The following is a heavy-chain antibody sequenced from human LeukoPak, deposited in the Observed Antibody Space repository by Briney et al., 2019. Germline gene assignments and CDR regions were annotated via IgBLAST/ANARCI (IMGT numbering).Heavy chain of an antibody. J-gene: IGHJ4*02. CDR1: GFTFTRYD. D-gene: IGHD1-14*01. CDR2: ISNDESNK. CDR3: ATSPEFDN. Sequence: GGSLRLSCAASGFTFTRYDMHWVRQAPGKGLEWVAVISNDESNKDYGNSVKGRFTISRDNAKNTLYLQMNSLRAEDTAVYYCATSPEFDNWGQGTLVTVSS. V-gene: IGHV3-30-3*01.